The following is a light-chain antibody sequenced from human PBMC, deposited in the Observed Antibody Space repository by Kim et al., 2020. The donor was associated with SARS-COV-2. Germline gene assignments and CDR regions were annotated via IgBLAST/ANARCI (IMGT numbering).Light chain of an antibody. CDR3: QSADISGISWI. J-gene: IGLJ2*01. V-gene: IGLV3-25*03. Sequence: SYELTQPPSVSVSPGQTARITCSGEALPKQFGYWYQRPGRAPILVLYRDKERPSWIPERFSGSRSGTTLTLTITGVQTEDEADYFCQSADISGISWIFGGGTKLTVL. CDR2: RDK. CDR1: ALPKQF.